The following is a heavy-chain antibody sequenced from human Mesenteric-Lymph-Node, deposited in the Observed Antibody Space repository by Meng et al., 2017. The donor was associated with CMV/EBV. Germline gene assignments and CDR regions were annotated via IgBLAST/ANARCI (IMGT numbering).Heavy chain of an antibody. J-gene: IGHJ4*02. V-gene: IGHV4-39*01. D-gene: IGHD3-22*01. Sequence: QLQESGPGLLKLSETPSLSCIVSGDSISNSTYYWTWIRQPPGKGLEWIGSVHHSGTTYYNPSLKGRLTISVDTSANLFSLRLTTVTAADTATYYCARRGNYDSDYSEYWGQGTLVTVSS. CDR1: GDSISNSTYY. CDR3: ARRGNYDSDYSEY. CDR2: VHHSGTT.